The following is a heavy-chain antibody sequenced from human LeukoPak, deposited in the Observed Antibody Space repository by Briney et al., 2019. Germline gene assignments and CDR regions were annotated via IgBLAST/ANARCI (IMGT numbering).Heavy chain of an antibody. D-gene: IGHD3-22*01. V-gene: IGHV3-48*01. J-gene: IGHJ4*02. CDR1: GFSFSTHN. CDR2: INADSSTI. CDR3: VRDNSRGQSLGVIY. Sequence: SGGSLRLSCAASGFSFSTHNMNWVRQGPGKGLQWISYINADSSTIQYADSVRGRFTTSRDNAKSSLYLQMNSLRAEDTAVYFCVRDNSRGQSLGVIYWGQGSLVTVSS.